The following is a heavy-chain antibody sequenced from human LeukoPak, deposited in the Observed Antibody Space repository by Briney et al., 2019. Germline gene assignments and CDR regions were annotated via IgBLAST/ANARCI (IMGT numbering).Heavy chain of an antibody. D-gene: IGHD6-19*01. J-gene: IGHJ4*02. CDR3: ARTVAGLYYFDY. CDR2: ISYDGSNK. Sequence: GGSLRLPCAASGFTFSSYGMHWVRQAPGKGLEWVAVISYDGSNKYYADSVKGRFTISRDNSKNTLYLQMNSLRAEDTAVYYCARTVAGLYYFDYWGQGTLVTVSS. V-gene: IGHV3-30*03. CDR1: GFTFSSYG.